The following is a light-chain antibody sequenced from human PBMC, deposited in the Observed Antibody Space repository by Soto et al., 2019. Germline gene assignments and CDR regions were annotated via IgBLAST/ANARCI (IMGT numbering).Light chain of an antibody. CDR2: SNN. CDR3: AAWDYSLNGRYV. Sequence: QSVLTQPPSASGTPGQRVTISCSGSSSNIGSNTVSWYQQLPGTAPKRLIYSNNLRPSGVPDRFSGSKSGTSASLAISGLQSEDEDDYDCAAWDYSLNGRYVFGTGTKVTVL. J-gene: IGLJ1*01. CDR1: SSNIGSNT. V-gene: IGLV1-44*01.